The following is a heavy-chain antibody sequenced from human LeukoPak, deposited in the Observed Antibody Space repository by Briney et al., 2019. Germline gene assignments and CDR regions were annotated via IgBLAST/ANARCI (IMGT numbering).Heavy chain of an antibody. CDR2: INPSGGST. V-gene: IGHV1-46*01. CDR1: GYTFTSYY. Sequence: GASVKVSCKASGYTFTSYYMHWVRQAPGQGLEWMGIINPSGGSTSYAQKFQGRVTMTRDTSTSTVYMELSSLRSEDTAVYYCARDELVLWFGEPNYYYGMDVWGQGTTATVSS. D-gene: IGHD3-10*01. J-gene: IGHJ6*02. CDR3: ARDELVLWFGEPNYYYGMDV.